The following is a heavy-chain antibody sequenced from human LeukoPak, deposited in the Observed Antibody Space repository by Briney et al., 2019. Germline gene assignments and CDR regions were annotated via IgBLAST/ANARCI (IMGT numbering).Heavy chain of an antibody. V-gene: IGHV3-74*01. D-gene: IGHD3-10*01. CDR2: INSDGSST. Sequence: GGSLRLSCAASGFTFSSYWMHWVRHAPGKGLVWVSRINSDGSSTSYADSVKGRFTISRDNAKNTLYLQMNSLRAEDTAVYYCAKDLKVRGVMPLDYWGQGTLVTVSS. CDR3: AKDLKVRGVMPLDY. J-gene: IGHJ4*02. CDR1: GFTFSSYW.